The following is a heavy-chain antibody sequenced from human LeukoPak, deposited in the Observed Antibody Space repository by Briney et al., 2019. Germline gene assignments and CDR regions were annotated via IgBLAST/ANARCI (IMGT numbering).Heavy chain of an antibody. CDR2: IYHSGST. J-gene: IGHJ4*02. Sequence: PSATLSLTCTVSGGSISGSSYYWGWIRQPPGKGLEWIGSIYHSGSTYYYPSLKSRVTISVDTSKNQFSLKLSSVTAADTAVYFCARHPPYYDGSGYYYPPNFDYWGQGTLVTVSS. CDR1: GGSISGSSYY. D-gene: IGHD3-22*01. CDR3: ARHPPYYDGSGYYYPPNFDY. V-gene: IGHV4-39*01.